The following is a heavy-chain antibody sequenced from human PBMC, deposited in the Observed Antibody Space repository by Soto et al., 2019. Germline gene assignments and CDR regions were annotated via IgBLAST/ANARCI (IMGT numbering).Heavy chain of an antibody. D-gene: IGHD6-19*01. V-gene: IGHV1-3*01. J-gene: IGHJ5*02. CDR3: ARSRIAVAGKKGFDP. Sequence: SXKVSFQATGYTXSSYTMHLVRQAPGQSLEWMGWINAGNGNTKYSQKFQVRVTITRDTSASAAYMELSSMRSEDTAVYYCARSRIAVAGKKGFDPWGQGNLLTVSP. CDR1: GYTXSSYT. CDR2: INAGNGNT.